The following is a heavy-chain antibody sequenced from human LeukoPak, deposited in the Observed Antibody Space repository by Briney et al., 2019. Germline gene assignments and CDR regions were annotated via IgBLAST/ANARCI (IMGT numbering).Heavy chain of an antibody. V-gene: IGHV3-23*01. J-gene: IGHJ6*02. Sequence: GGSLRLSCAASGFTFNNYAMSWVRQAPGKGLEWVSALSNSGGATYYADSVKGRFTISRDNSKNTLFLHMNSLRVEDTAVYYCAKVPPAATKYYYGMDVWGQGTTVTVSS. CDR1: GFTFNNYA. CDR2: LSNSGGAT. D-gene: IGHD2-2*01. CDR3: AKVPPAATKYYYGMDV.